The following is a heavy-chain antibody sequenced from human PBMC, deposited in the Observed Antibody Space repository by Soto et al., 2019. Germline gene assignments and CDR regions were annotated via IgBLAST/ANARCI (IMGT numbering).Heavy chain of an antibody. V-gene: IGHV4-59*01. CDR1: GDSISSGY. CDR2: MYFGGSF. D-gene: IGHD3-9*01. CDR3: TGAFYDSVRFGCDP. Sequence: SETLSLTCSVSGDSISSGYWTWIRQPPRRGLEWIGFMYFGGSFNYNPSLESRVIFSVDTSKNQFSLKLTSVTAADTAIYYFTGAFYDSVRFGCDPWGQG. J-gene: IGHJ5*02.